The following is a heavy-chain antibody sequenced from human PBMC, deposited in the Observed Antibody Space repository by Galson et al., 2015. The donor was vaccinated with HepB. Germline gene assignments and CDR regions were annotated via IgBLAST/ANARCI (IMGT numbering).Heavy chain of an antibody. V-gene: IGHV1-18*01. D-gene: IGHD3-22*01. J-gene: IGHJ4*02. CDR2: ISAYNSNT. CDR3: ARSLDKTMIVGVGFDF. Sequence: SVKVSCKASGYTFTSYGITWVRQAPGQGLEWMGWISAYNSNTNYAQRVQGRVTMTTDTSTSTAYMELRSLRSEDTAVYYCARSLDKTMIVGVGFDFWGQGTQVTGSS. CDR1: GYTFTSYG.